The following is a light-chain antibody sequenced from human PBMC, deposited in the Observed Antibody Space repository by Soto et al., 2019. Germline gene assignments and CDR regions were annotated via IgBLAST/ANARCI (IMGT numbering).Light chain of an antibody. CDR2: EVT. CDR3: SSHTSSNTYV. V-gene: IGLV2-14*01. Sequence: QSVLTQPAAVSGCPGQSITIPCAGTSRDVGVFNSVCWYQQHPGNAPKLMMYEVTDRPSGVSNRFSGSKSGNTASLTISGLQAEDEADYYCSSHTSSNTYVFGTGTKVTVL. J-gene: IGLJ1*01. CDR1: SRDVGVFNS.